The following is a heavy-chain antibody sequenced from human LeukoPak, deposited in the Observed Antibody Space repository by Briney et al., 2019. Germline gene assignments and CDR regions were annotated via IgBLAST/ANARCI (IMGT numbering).Heavy chain of an antibody. V-gene: IGHV1-69*13. CDR3: ARVQLERHLPDY. CDR1: GYTFTGYY. J-gene: IGHJ4*02. CDR2: IIPIFGTA. Sequence: GASMKVSCKASGYTFTGYYMHWVRQAPGQGLEWMGGIIPIFGTANYAQKFQGRVTITADESTSTAYMELSSLRSEDTAVYYCARVQLERHLPDYWGQGTLVTVSS. D-gene: IGHD1-1*01.